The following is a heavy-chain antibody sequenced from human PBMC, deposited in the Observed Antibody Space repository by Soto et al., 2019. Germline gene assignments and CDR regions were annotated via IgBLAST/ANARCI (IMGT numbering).Heavy chain of an antibody. CDR2: INWNGGST. J-gene: IGHJ4*02. V-gene: IGHV3-20*04. CDR1: GFTFSSYW. D-gene: IGHD6-19*01. Sequence: PGGSLRLSCAASGFTFSSYWMHWVRQAPGKGLEWVSGINWNGGSTGYADSVKGRFTISRDNAKNSLYLQMNSLRAEDTALYYCARLYSSVYYGPGRYWGQGTLVTVSS. CDR3: ARLYSSVYYGPGRY.